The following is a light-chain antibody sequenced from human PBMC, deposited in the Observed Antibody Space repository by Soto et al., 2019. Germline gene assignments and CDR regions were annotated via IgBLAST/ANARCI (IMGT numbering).Light chain of an antibody. CDR3: ATWDDSLRGVL. CDR2: ANS. CDR1: XXNIGSNY. V-gene: IGLV1-47*01. J-gene: IGLJ2*01. Sequence: QLVLTQPPSASGTPGQRVTISCXXXXXNIGSNYAYWYRQLPGTAPKLVIYANSQRPSGVPDRFSGSKSGTSASLAISGLRSEDEADYYCATWDDSLRGVLFGGGTKLTVL.